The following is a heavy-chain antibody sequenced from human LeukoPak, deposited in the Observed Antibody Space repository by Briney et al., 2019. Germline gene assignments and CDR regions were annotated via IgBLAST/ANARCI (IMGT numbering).Heavy chain of an antibody. V-gene: IGHV4-59*01. CDR1: GGSISSYY. CDR3: ARGRYCSGGSCYYDFDY. CDR2: IYYSGST. J-gene: IGHJ4*02. Sequence: SETLSLTCTVSGGSISSYYWSWIRQPPGKGLEWIGYIYYSGSTNYNPSLKSRVTISVDTSKNQFSLKLSSVTAADTAVYYCARGRYCSGGSCYYDFDYWGQGTLVTVSS. D-gene: IGHD2-15*01.